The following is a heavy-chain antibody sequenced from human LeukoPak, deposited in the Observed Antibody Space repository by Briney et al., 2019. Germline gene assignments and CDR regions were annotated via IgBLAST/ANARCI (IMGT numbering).Heavy chain of an antibody. D-gene: IGHD6-19*01. CDR1: GFTFSSYG. Sequence: PGGSLRLSCAASGFTFSSYGMSWVRQATGKGLEWVSSISGSGGTTYYADSVKGRFTISRDNSKNTLYVQMNSLRAEDTAVYYCAKHLAVADYKYYFDYWGQGTLVTVSS. CDR2: ISGSGGTT. J-gene: IGHJ4*02. CDR3: AKHLAVADYKYYFDY. V-gene: IGHV3-23*01.